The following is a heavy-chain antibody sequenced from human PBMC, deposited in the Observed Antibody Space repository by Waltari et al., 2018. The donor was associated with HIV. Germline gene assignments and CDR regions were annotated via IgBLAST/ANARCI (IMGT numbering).Heavy chain of an antibody. Sequence: EVQLVESGGGLVKPGGSLRLSCAASGFTFSPSNMIWVRQAPGKGLEWVSSISSVGSYIYYPDSFKGRFTISRDNAKNSLYLQMNSLRAEDTAVYYCAGGGYDYAWGTYRPFDYWGQGTLVTVSS. CDR2: ISSVGSYI. D-gene: IGHD3-16*02. CDR1: GFTFSPSN. CDR3: AGGGYDYAWGTYRPFDY. J-gene: IGHJ4*02. V-gene: IGHV3-21*03.